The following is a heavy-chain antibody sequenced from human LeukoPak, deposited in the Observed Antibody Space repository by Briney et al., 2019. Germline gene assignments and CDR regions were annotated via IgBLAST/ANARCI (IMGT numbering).Heavy chain of an antibody. CDR2: IYSGGST. CDR3: ARDTAMVIDY. V-gene: IGHV3-53*01. D-gene: IGHD5-18*01. J-gene: IGHJ4*02. CDR1: GLTVSRNY. Sequence: PGGSLRLSCAASGLTVSRNYMSWVRQAPGKGLESVSVIYSGGSTYYADSVKGRFTISRDNAKNSLYLQMNSLRAEDTAVYYCARDTAMVIDYWGQGTLVTVSS.